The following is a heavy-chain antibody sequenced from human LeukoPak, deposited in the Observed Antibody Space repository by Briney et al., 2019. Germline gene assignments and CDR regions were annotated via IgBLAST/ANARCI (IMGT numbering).Heavy chain of an antibody. Sequence: SETLSLTCTASGGSISTHYWSWIRQPPGKGLEWIGYVLDSERTKDNPSLKSRATLSADTSKNQFSLRLTSVTAADSAVYYCATIKRGSIFGYFDFWGQGVLVTVSS. D-gene: IGHD5-18*01. CDR3: ATIKRGSIFGYFDF. CDR2: VLDSERT. J-gene: IGHJ4*02. CDR1: GGSISTHY. V-gene: IGHV4-59*11.